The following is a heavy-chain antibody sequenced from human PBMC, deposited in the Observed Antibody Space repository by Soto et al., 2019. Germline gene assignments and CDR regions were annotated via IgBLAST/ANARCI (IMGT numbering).Heavy chain of an antibody. CDR1: GDSMSSSDYY. Sequence: SETLSLTCAVSGDSMSSSDYYWGWIRQPPGKGLEWIGSIYYSGSTYYNPSLQSQVAISVDTSKNQFSLKLKSVSAADTAIYYCARRTVNIRTFYSGLKTHCFDYWGQGAPVTVSS. J-gene: IGHJ4*02. V-gene: IGHV4-39*01. CDR3: ARRTVNIRTFYSGLKTHCFDY. CDR2: IYYSGST. D-gene: IGHD6-19*01.